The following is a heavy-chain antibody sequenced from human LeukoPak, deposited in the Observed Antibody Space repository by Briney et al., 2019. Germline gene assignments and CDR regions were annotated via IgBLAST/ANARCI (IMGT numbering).Heavy chain of an antibody. D-gene: IGHD3-16*01. CDR2: IYYSEST. J-gene: IGHJ5*02. V-gene: IGHV4-59*01. CDR3: ARDRVMITFGGVDHWFDP. Sequence: SETLSLTCTVSGGSISSYYWSWIRQPPGKGLEWIGYIYYSESTNYNPSLKSQVTISVDTSKNQFSLKLSSVTAADTAVYYCARDRVMITFGGVDHWFDPWGQGTLVTVSS. CDR1: GGSISSYY.